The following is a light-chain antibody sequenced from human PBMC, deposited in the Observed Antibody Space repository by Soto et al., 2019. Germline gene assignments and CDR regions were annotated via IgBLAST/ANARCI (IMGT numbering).Light chain of an antibody. CDR1: QSVSRN. J-gene: IGKJ4*01. CDR3: QPYHIWPLT. CDR2: GAS. Sequence: IVMTQSPAALSVSPGGRGTLSCRASQSVSRNLARYQQKPGPTPRLLIYGASTRATGIPARFSGSGSGREFTLTISSLQSEDFAVYYCQPYHIWPLTFGGGTKVDIK. V-gene: IGKV3-15*01.